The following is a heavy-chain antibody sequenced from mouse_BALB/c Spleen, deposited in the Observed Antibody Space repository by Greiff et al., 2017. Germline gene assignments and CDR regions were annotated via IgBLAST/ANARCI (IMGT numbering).Heavy chain of an antibody. D-gene: IGHD1-1*01. V-gene: IGHV3-2*02. J-gene: IGHJ3*01. CDR2: ISYSGST. Sequence: EVKLMESGPGLVKPSQSLSLTCTVTGYSITSDYAWNWIRQFPGNKLEWMGYISYSGSTSYNPSLKSRISITRDTSKNQFFLQLNSVTTEDTATYYCAPYYGSSYEGFAYWGQGTLVTVSA. CDR3: APYYGSSYEGFAY. CDR1: GYSITSDYA.